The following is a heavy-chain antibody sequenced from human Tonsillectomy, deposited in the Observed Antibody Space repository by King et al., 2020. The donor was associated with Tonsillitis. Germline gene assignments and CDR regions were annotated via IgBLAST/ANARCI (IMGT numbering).Heavy chain of an antibody. D-gene: IGHD5-24*01. CDR3: ARVEDGYRCAAGTWFDP. CDR1: GFMFSDYT. V-gene: IGHV3-48*02. Sequence: VQLVESGGGLVQPGGSLRLSCEGSGFMFSDYTMHWLRQAPGKGPEWVSYISSSSTTIYHADSVKGRFTISRDNVRRSVYMQMNSLSDEDTGMYYCARVEDGYRCAAGTWFDPWGQGTLVIVSS. CDR2: ISSSSTTI. J-gene: IGHJ5*02.